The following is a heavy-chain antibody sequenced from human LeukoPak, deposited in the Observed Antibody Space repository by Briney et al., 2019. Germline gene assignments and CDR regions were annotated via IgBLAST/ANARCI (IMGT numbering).Heavy chain of an antibody. Sequence: WETLSLTCTVSGGSISSSSYYWGWIRQPPGKGLEWIGSNSYSGSTYYNPSLKSRVTISVDTSKNQFSLKLSSVTAADTAVYYCVKNQYISSGFAPYKYYMDVWGKGTTVSVSS. D-gene: IGHD3-22*01. CDR1: GGSISSSSYY. CDR3: VKNQYISSGFAPYKYYMDV. J-gene: IGHJ6*03. CDR2: NSYSGST. V-gene: IGHV4-39*01.